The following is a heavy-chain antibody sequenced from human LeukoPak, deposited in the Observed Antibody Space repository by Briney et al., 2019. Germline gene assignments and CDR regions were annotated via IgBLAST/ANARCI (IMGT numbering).Heavy chain of an antibody. D-gene: IGHD6-19*01. J-gene: IGHJ4*02. CDR2: IYTSGST. V-gene: IGHV4-4*09. CDR1: GGSISSYY. CDR3: ARAGPGIAVAGTFDY. Sequence: SETLSLTCTVSGGSISSYYWSWIRQPPGKGLEWIGYIYTSGSTNYNPSLKSRVTISVDTSKNQFSLKLSSVTAADTAVYYCARAGPGIAVAGTFDYWGQGTLVTVPS.